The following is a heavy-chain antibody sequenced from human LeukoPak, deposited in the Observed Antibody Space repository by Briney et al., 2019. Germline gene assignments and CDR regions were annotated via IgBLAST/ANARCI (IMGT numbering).Heavy chain of an antibody. D-gene: IGHD2-15*01. J-gene: IGHJ4*02. CDR3: ARESPEVVVAATYFDY. V-gene: IGHV4-39*07. Sequence: SETLSLTCTVSGGSISSYYWGWIRQPPGKGLEWIGSIYYSGSTYYNPSLKSRVTISVDTSKNQYSLKLSSVTAADTAVYYCARESPEVVVAATYFDYWGQGTLVTVSS. CDR2: IYYSGST. CDR1: GGSISSYY.